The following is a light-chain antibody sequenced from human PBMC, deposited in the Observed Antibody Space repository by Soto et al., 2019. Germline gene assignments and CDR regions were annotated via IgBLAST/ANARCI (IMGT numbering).Light chain of an antibody. Sequence: QSVLTQPPSVSGAPGQNVTISCTGSSSNFGAGYDVHWYQQVPGTAPNLLIYTNNNRPSGVPDRFSGSKSGTSASLAITGLQAEDEADYYCQSYDKSLTGFFVFGSGTKLTVL. CDR2: TNN. J-gene: IGLJ1*01. V-gene: IGLV1-40*01. CDR1: SSNFGAGYD. CDR3: QSYDKSLTGFFV.